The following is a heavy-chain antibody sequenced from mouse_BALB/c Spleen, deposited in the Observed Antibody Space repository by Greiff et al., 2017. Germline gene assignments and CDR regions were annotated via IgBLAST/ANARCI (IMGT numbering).Heavy chain of an antibody. J-gene: IGHJ4*01. CDR3: ARSGLPYAMDY. Sequence: VQLKESGAELVRPGALVKLSCKASGFNIKDYYMHWVKQRPEQGLEWIGWIDPENGNTIYDPKFQGKASITADTSSNTAYLQLSSLTSEDTAVYYCARSGLPYAMDYWGQGTSVTVSS. CDR2: IDPENGNT. CDR1: GFNIKDYY. D-gene: IGHD3-1*01. V-gene: IGHV14-1*02.